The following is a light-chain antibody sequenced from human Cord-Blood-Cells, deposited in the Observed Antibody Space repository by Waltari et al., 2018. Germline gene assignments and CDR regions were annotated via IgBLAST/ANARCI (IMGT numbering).Light chain of an antibody. CDR3: QQYDNLPLT. CDR1: QDISNY. Sequence: DIQMTQSPSSLSASIVYRVTITCQASQDISNYLNGYQQKPGKAPKLLIYDASTVETGVPSRFSGSGSGTDCTFTISSLQPEDIATYYCQQYDNLPLTFGGGTKVEIK. J-gene: IGKJ4*01. CDR2: DAS. V-gene: IGKV1-33*01.